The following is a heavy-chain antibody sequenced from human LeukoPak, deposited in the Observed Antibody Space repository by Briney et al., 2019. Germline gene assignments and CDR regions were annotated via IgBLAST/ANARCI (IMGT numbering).Heavy chain of an antibody. D-gene: IGHD2-8*01. Sequence: ASVKVSCKASGYTFTGYYMHWVRQAPGQGLEWMGWINPNSGGTNYAQKFQGRVTMTRDTSISTAYMELSRLGSDDTAVYYCARGGYCSTGVCLNWFDPWGLGTLVTVSS. V-gene: IGHV1-2*02. CDR3: ARGGYCSTGVCLNWFDP. CDR1: GYTFTGYY. CDR2: INPNSGGT. J-gene: IGHJ5*02.